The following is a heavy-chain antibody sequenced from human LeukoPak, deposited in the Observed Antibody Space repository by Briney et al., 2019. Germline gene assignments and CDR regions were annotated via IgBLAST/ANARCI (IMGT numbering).Heavy chain of an antibody. CDR3: ARGYGDYGNYFDY. Sequence: GRSLRLSCAASGFTFSSYAMHWVRQAPGKGLEWVSVISYDGSNKYYADSVKGRFTISRDNSKNTLYLQMNSLRAEDTAVYYCARGYGDYGNYFDYWGQGTLVTVSS. CDR2: ISYDGSNK. J-gene: IGHJ4*02. CDR1: GFTFSSYA. D-gene: IGHD4-17*01. V-gene: IGHV3-30*04.